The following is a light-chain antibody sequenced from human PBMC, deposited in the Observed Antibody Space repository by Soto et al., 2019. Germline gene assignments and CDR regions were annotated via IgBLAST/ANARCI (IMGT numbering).Light chain of an antibody. J-gene: IGKJ2*01. CDR2: AAS. CDR1: QGVSTY. V-gene: IGKV1-8*01. Sequence: AVRMTQSPSSLSASTGDRVTITCRASQGVSTYLAWYQQKPGKGPKLLIYAASTLQSGVPSRFSGSGSGTDFTLTISCPQSEDFATYYCQQYYTSPYTFGQGTQLEIK. CDR3: QQYYTSPYT.